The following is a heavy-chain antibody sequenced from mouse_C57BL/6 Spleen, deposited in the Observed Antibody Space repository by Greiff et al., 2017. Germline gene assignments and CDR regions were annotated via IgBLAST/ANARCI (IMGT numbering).Heavy chain of an antibody. CDR3: ARQLDYFDY. V-gene: IGHV5-9*01. D-gene: IGHD4-1*01. Sequence: EVKLQESGGGLVKPGGSLKLSCAASGFTFSSYTMSWVRQTPEKRLEWVATISGGGGNTYYPDSVKGRFTISRDNAKNTLYLQMSSLRSEDTALYYCARQLDYFDYWGQGTTLTVSS. CDR2: ISGGGGNT. J-gene: IGHJ2*01. CDR1: GFTFSSYT.